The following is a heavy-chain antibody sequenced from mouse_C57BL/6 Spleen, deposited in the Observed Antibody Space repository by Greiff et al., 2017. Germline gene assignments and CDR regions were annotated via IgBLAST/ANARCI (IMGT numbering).Heavy chain of an antibody. Sequence: VQLQQSEAELVRPGASVKLSCTASGFNIKNTYMHWVKQRPEQGLEWIGRIDPANGNTKYAPKFQGKATITADTSSNTAYLQLSSLTSEDTAIYYCARGYYGSSYDCDYWGQGTTLTVSS. CDR3: ARGYYGSSYDCDY. J-gene: IGHJ2*01. CDR1: GFNIKNTY. V-gene: IGHV14-3*01. CDR2: IDPANGNT. D-gene: IGHD1-1*01.